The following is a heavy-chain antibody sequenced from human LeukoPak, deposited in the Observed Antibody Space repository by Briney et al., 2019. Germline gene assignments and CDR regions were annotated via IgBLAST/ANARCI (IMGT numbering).Heavy chain of an antibody. CDR2: IYTSGST. CDR1: GGSISSYY. J-gene: IGHJ4*02. Sequence: SETLSLTCTVSGGSISSYYWSWVRQPAGKGLEGIGRIYTSGSTNYNPSLKIRVTMSVDTSKNQFSLKLSSVTAADTAVYYCARSRSLEWFLVGEFDYWGQGTLVTVSS. CDR3: ARSRSLEWFLVGEFDY. V-gene: IGHV4-4*07. D-gene: IGHD3-3*01.